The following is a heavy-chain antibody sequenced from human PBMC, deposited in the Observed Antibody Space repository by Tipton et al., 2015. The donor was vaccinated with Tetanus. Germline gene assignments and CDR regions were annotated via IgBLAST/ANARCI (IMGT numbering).Heavy chain of an antibody. V-gene: IGHV4-59*01. Sequence: TLSLTCTVSGGSINPYYWSWIRQPPGKGLEWIGNVYSSGSTYYNPSLKSRVTISVDTSKNQFSLKLSSVTAADTAVYYCARDRGLTTGGGIGMDVWGQGTTVTVSS. CDR1: GGSINPYY. J-gene: IGHJ6*02. CDR3: ARDRGLTTGGGIGMDV. D-gene: IGHD4-17*01. CDR2: VYSSGST.